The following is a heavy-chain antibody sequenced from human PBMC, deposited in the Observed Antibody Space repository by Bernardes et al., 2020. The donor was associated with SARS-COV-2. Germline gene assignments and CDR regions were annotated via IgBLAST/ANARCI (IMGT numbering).Heavy chain of an antibody. J-gene: IGHJ6*02. CDR2: IYYSGST. D-gene: IGHD6-13*01. V-gene: IGHV4-39*01. Sequence: SETLSLTCTVSGGSISSSSHYWGWIRQPPGKGLEWIGTIYYSGSTYYNPSLKSRVTISVDTSKNQFSLKLSSVTAADTAVYYCARHYSSWYFYGMDVWGQGTTVTVSS. CDR1: GGSISSSSHY. CDR3: ARHYSSWYFYGMDV.